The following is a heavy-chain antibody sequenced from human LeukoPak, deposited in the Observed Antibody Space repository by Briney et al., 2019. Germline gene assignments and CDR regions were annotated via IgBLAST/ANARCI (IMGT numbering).Heavy chain of an antibody. CDR2: IKEDGSEK. CDR3: ARDLVAGSFDY. Sequence: GGSLRLSCAASGFTFSSYWMTWVRQAPGKGLEWVANIKEDGSEKYYVDSVKGRFTISRDNAKNSLYVQMNNLRADDTAVYYCARDLVAGSFDYWGQGTLVTVSS. D-gene: IGHD6-19*01. J-gene: IGHJ4*02. CDR1: GFTFSSYW. V-gene: IGHV3-7*01.